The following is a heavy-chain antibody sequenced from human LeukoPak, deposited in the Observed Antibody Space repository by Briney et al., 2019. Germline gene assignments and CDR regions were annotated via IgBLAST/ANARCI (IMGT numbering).Heavy chain of an antibody. J-gene: IGHJ4*02. CDR1: GGTFSSYA. CDR2: IYPRDGST. CDR3: ARDQEGFDY. Sequence: ASVKVSCKASGGTFSSYAISWVRQAPGQGLEWMGVIYPRDGSTSYAQKFQGRVTVTRDTSTSTVHMELSGLRSEDTAVYYCARDQEGFDYWGQGTLVTVSS. V-gene: IGHV1-46*01.